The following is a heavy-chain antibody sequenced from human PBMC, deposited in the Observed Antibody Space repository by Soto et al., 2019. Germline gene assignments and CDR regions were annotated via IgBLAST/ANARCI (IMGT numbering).Heavy chain of an antibody. V-gene: IGHV3-30*18. Sequence: QAQLVESGGGVVQPGRSLRLSCAASGFTFSSYGMHWVRQAPGKGLEWVAVISYDGNNKYYAGSVKGRFTISRDNSKNTXXLXMXXLRAEDTAVYYCAKEYVDTTMDPMALYYYYYGMDVWGQGTTVTVSS. J-gene: IGHJ6*02. CDR1: GFTFSSYG. CDR2: ISYDGNNK. D-gene: IGHD5-18*01. CDR3: AKEYVDTTMDPMALYYYYYGMDV.